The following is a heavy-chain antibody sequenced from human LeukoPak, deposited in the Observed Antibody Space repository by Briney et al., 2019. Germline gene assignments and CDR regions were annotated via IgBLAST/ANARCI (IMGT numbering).Heavy chain of an antibody. V-gene: IGHV4-59*11. Sequence: SETLSLTCTVSGGSISSHYWSRIRQPPGKGLEWIGYIYYSGSTNYNPSLKSRVTTSVDTSKNQFSLKLSSVTAADTAVYYCARAPGYYGSGSYYYFDYWGQGTLVTVSS. CDR1: GGSISSHY. D-gene: IGHD3-10*01. CDR2: IYYSGST. CDR3: ARAPGYYGSGSYYYFDY. J-gene: IGHJ4*02.